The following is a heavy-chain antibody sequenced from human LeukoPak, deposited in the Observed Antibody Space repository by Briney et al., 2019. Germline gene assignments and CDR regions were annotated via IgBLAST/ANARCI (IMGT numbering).Heavy chain of an antibody. J-gene: IGHJ5*01. CDR1: GYSIGTGNY. V-gene: IGHV4-38-2*01. CDR2: VYHSGT. CDR3: TKTSGGGGHDS. Sequence: SETLSLTCSVSGYSIGTGNYWAWVRQPPGKGLEWIGCVYHSGTHYKSSLTSRATISMDTSANQFSLKLTSMTAADSAFYYCTKTSGGGGHDSWGQGILVTVSS. D-gene: IGHD4-23*01.